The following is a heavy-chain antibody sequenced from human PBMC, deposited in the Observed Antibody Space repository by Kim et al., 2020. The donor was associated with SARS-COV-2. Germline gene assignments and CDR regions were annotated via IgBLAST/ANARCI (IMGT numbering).Heavy chain of an antibody. CDR1: GGSISISNYY. CDR2: IHYSGST. Sequence: SETLSLTCIVSGGSISISNYYWGWIRQPPGKGLEWIGSIHYSGSTYYNPSLNPSLKSRITMSVDTSKNQFSLKLSSVTAADTAVYYCARRPMNPCFDYWGQGTLVTVSS. CDR3: ARRPMNPCFDY. J-gene: IGHJ4*02. V-gene: IGHV4-39*01.